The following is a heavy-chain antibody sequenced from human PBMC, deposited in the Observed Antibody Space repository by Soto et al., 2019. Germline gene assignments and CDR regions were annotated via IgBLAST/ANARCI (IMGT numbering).Heavy chain of an antibody. CDR2: IYYSGST. CDR3: ARDTGDSSSSTPQYNWCDP. J-gene: IGHJ5*02. Sequence: QVQLQESGPGLVKPSQTLSLTCTVSGGSISSGGYYWSWIRQHPGKGLEWIGYIYYSGSTYYNPSLQSRVTISVDTSKNQCSLKRSAGTAADTAVDYCARDTGDSSSSTPQYNWCDPWGQGTPVTVSS. V-gene: IGHV4-31*03. D-gene: IGHD6-13*01. CDR1: GGSISSGGYY.